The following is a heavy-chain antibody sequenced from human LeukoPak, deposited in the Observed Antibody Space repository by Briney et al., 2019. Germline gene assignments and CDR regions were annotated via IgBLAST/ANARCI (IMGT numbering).Heavy chain of an antibody. CDR3: ASGSYYCVV. D-gene: IGHD1-26*01. Sequence: PGGSLRLSCAASGFTVSSNYMSWVRQALGKGLEWVSYISSSSSTIYYADSVKGRFTISRDNAKNSLYLQMNSLRAEDTAVYYCASGSYYCVVWGKGTTVTVSS. CDR2: ISSSSSTI. CDR1: GFTVSSNY. J-gene: IGHJ6*04. V-gene: IGHV3-48*01.